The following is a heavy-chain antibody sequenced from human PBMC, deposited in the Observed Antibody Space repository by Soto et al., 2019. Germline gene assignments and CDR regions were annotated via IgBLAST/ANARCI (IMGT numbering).Heavy chain of an antibody. CDR2: ISWDGGST. CDR3: AKDIGLDSSSWYAFDI. CDR1: GFTFDDYT. J-gene: IGHJ3*02. V-gene: IGHV3-43*01. Sequence: GGSLRLSCAASGFTFDDYTMHWVRQAPGKGLEWVSLISWDGGSTYYADSVKGRFTISRDNSKNSLYLQMNSLRTEDTALYYCAKDIGLDSSSWYAFDIWGQVTMVTVSS. D-gene: IGHD6-13*01.